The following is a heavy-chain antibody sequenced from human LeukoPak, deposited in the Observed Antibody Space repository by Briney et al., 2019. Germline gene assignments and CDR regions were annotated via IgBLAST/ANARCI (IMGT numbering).Heavy chain of an antibody. D-gene: IGHD3-22*01. J-gene: IGHJ4*02. CDR1: GFTFSSYW. V-gene: IGHV3-7*01. CDR2: IKQDGSEK. CDR3: ARGATTMIVVVYYFDY. Sequence: GGSLRLSCAASGFTFSSYWMSWFRQAPEKGLEWVANIKQDGSEKYYVDSVKGRFTISRDNAKNSLYLQMNSLRAEDTAVYYCARGATTMIVVVYYFDYWGQGTLVTVSS.